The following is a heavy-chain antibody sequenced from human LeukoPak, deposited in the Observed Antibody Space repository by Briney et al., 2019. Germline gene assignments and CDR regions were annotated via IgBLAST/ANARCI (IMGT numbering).Heavy chain of an antibody. CDR2: IYYSGST. CDR3: ARQYSSGWYDY. Sequence: GSLRLSCAASGFTFSSYAMSWIRQPPGKGLEWIGSIYYSGSTYYNPSLKSRVTISVDTSKNQFSLKLSSVTAADTAVYYCARQYSSGWYDYWGQGTLVTVSS. D-gene: IGHD6-19*01. V-gene: IGHV4-39*01. CDR1: GFTFSSYA. J-gene: IGHJ4*02.